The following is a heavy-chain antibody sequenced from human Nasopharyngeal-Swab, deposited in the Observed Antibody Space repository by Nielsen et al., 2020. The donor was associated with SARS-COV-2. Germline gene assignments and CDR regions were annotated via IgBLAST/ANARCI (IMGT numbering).Heavy chain of an antibody. CDR1: GFTFSGYS. Sequence: GESLKISCAVSGFTFSGYSMHWVRQAPGKGLEYVSAISDTGDITYYARSVRGRFTISRDNSKNTLFLQMGSLRTEDVAVYYCVRDQRLGVPMALGRAVFDYWGQGTLVTVSS. CDR3: VRDQRLGVPMALGRAVFDY. V-gene: IGHV3-64*01. J-gene: IGHJ4*02. CDR2: ISDTGDIT. D-gene: IGHD2-8*01.